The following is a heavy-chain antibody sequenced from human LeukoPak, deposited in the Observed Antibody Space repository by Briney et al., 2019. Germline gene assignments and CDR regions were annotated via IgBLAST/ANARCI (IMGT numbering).Heavy chain of an antibody. CDR1: GYTFTGYY. CDR2: INPNSGGT. CDR3: ARDRGEGYSYGN. Sequence: ASVKVSCKASGYTFTGYYMHWVRQAPGQGLEWMGRINPNSGGTNYAQKFQGRVTMTRDTSISTAYMELSRLRSDDTAVYYCARDRGEGYSYGNWGQGTLVTVSS. J-gene: IGHJ4*02. V-gene: IGHV1-2*06. D-gene: IGHD5-18*01.